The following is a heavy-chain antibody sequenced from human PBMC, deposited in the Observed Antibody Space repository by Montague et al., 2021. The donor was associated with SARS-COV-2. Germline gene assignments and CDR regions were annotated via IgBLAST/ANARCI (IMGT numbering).Heavy chain of an antibody. J-gene: IGHJ6*02. CDR2: ISHGGST. Sequence: SETLSLTCAVYGGSFSGYYWSWIRQPPGKGLEWIGEISHGGSTNYNPSLKSRVTISIDTSKNQFSLKLSSVTAADTAVYYCARFAYQLLFIASYYGMDVWGQGTTVTVSS. CDR1: GGSFSGYY. CDR3: ARFAYQLLFIASYYGMDV. V-gene: IGHV4-34*01. D-gene: IGHD2-2*01.